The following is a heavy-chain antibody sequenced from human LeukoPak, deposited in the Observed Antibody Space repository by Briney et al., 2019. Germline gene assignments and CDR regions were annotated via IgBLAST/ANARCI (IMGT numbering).Heavy chain of an antibody. D-gene: IGHD1-26*01. Sequence: GGSLRLSCAASGFAFSSYAMSWVRQAPGKGLEWVSAISGSGGSTYYADSVKGRFTISRDNSKNTLYLQMNSLRAEDTAVYYCAKDLSGSYYIFDYWGQGTLVTVSS. CDR1: GFAFSSYA. CDR3: AKDLSGSYYIFDY. J-gene: IGHJ4*02. CDR2: ISGSGGST. V-gene: IGHV3-23*01.